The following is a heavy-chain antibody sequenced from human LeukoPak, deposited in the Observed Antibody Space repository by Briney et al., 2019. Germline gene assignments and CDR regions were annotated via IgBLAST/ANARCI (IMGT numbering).Heavy chain of an antibody. CDR2: IYHSGST. CDR1: GGSISSGGYS. Sequence: PSQTLSLTCAVSGGSISSGGYSWSWIRQPPGKGLEWIGYIYHSGSTYYNPSLKSRATISVDRSKNQFSLKLSSVTAADTAVYYCARMTTVTGAGVRVVYYFDYWGQGTLVTVSS. CDR3: ARMTTVTGAGVRVVYYFDY. V-gene: IGHV4-30-2*01. J-gene: IGHJ4*02. D-gene: IGHD4-11*01.